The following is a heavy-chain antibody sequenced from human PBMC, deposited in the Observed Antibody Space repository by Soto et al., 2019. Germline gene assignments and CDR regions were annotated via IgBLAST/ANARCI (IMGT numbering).Heavy chain of an antibody. CDR3: AKDRSIYCSGGSCYPLY. Sequence: GGSLRLSCAASGFTFSSYAMSWVRQAPGKGLEWVSAISGSGGSTYYADSVKGRFTISRDNSKNTLYLQMNSLRAEDTAVYYCAKDRSIYCSGGSCYPLYWGQGTLVTVSS. CDR2: ISGSGGST. CDR1: GFTFSSYA. D-gene: IGHD2-15*01. J-gene: IGHJ4*02. V-gene: IGHV3-23*01.